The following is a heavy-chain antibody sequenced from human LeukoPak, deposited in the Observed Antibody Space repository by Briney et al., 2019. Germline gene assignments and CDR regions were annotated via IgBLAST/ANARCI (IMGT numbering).Heavy chain of an antibody. CDR2: IHTSGST. CDR3: ARDPGPIISPGLRMANYYCYYMDV. D-gene: IGHD5-12*01. J-gene: IGHJ6*03. Sequence: PSETLSLTCTVSGGSISSGSYYWSWIRQPAGKGLEWIGRIHTSGSTNYNPSLKSRVTISVDTSKNQLSLKLSSVTAADTAVYYCARDPGPIISPGLRMANYYCYYMDVWGKGTTVTVSS. V-gene: IGHV4-61*02. CDR1: GGSISSGSYY.